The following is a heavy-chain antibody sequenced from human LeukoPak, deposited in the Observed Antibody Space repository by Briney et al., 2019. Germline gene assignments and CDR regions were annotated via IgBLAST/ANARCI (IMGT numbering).Heavy chain of an antibody. Sequence: GRSLRLSCAASGFTFSSYAMHWVRQAPGKGLEWVAVISYDGSNKYYADSVKGRFTISRDNSKNTLYLQMNSLRAEDTAVYYCAREYRSGWTGLGYWGQGILVTVSS. V-gene: IGHV3-30-3*01. CDR3: AREYRSGWTGLGY. CDR1: GFTFSSYA. J-gene: IGHJ4*02. D-gene: IGHD6-19*01. CDR2: ISYDGSNK.